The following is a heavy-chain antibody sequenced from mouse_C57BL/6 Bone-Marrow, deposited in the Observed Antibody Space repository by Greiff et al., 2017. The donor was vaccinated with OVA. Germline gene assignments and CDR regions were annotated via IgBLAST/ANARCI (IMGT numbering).Heavy chain of an antibody. CDR3: ARGYYCDY. CDR1: GYAFSSSW. J-gene: IGHJ2*01. V-gene: IGHV1-82*01. Sequence: QVQLQQSGPELVKPGASVKISCKASGYAFSSSWMNWVKQRPGKGLEWIGRIYPGDGDTNYNGKFKGKATLTADKSSSTAYMQLSSLTSEDYAVYYCARGYYCDYWGQGTTLTVSS. CDR2: IYPGDGDT.